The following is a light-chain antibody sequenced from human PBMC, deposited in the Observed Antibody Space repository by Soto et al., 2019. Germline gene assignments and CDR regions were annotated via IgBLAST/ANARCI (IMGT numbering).Light chain of an antibody. CDR1: SSNIGNNY. J-gene: IGLJ2*01. V-gene: IGLV1-47*02. CDR3: AAWDDSLGAVL. CDR2: SIN. Sequence: QSVLTQPPSASGTPGQRVTISCSGSSSNIGNNYVYWYQQPPGAAPKLLIHSINLRPSGVPDRFSGSKSGTSGSLAISGLRSEDEADYYCAAWDDSLGAVLFGGGTKVTVL.